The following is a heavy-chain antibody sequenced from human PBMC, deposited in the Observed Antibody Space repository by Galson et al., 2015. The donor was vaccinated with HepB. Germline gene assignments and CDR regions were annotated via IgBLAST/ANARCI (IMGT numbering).Heavy chain of an antibody. V-gene: IGHV4-31*03. CDR1: GGSISSGGYY. CDR3: ARVLGYSYGLGYYYMDV. J-gene: IGHJ6*03. Sequence: TLSLTCTVSGGSISSGGYYWSWIRQHPGKGLEWIEYIYYSGSTYYNPSLKSRVTISVDTSKNQFSLKLSSVTAADTAVYYCARVLGYSYGLGYYYMDVWGKGTTVTVSS. CDR2: IYYSGST. D-gene: IGHD5-18*01.